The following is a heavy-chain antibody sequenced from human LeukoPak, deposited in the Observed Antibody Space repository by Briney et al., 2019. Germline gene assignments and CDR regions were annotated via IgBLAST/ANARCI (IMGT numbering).Heavy chain of an antibody. D-gene: IGHD4-17*01. J-gene: IGHJ3*02. CDR3: ARVREDYGDYPLEGAFDI. CDR1: GYPFTGHY. Sequence: GASVKVPCKASGYPFTGHYMHWVRQAPGQGLEWMGWINPNSGGTSYAQKFQGRVTMTRDTSIRTAYMELSRLRSDDTAMYYCARVREDYGDYPLEGAFDIWGQGTMVTVSS. CDR2: INPNSGGT. V-gene: IGHV1-2*02.